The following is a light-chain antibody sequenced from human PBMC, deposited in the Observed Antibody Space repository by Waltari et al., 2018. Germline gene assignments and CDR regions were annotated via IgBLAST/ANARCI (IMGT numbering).Light chain of an antibody. CDR3: QQLKSYPLT. J-gene: IGKJ4*01. CDR2: AAS. Sequence: DFQMTPSPSSLSASVGDRGPSTCRASKGITNSLAWFQKKPGEAPRSLIYAASTLQSGVPSRFNGSGSGTEFTLTISSLQPEESATYYCQQLKSYPLTFGGGTKVEI. CDR1: KGITNS. V-gene: IGKV1-16*01.